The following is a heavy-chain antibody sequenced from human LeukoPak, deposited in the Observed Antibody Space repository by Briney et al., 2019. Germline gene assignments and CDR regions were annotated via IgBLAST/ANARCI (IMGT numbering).Heavy chain of an antibody. CDR1: GGSISSGGYY. J-gene: IGHJ4*02. CDR2: IYYSGST. V-gene: IGHV4-31*03. D-gene: IGHD4-17*01. Sequence: PSQTLSLTCTVSGGSISSGGYYWSWIRQHPGKGLEWIAYIYYSGSTYYNPSLKSRVTISVDTSKNQFSLKLSSVTAADTAVYYCARESGAYGDYTFDYWGQGTLVTVSS. CDR3: ARESGAYGDYTFDY.